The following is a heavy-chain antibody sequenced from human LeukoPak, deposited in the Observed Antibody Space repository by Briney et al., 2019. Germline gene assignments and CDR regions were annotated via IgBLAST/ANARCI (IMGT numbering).Heavy chain of an antibody. D-gene: IGHD2-2*01. V-gene: IGHV3-30*04. CDR3: ARDGRSAAIGDYYYGMDV. J-gene: IGHJ6*04. Sequence: PGGSLRLSCAASGFTFSSYAMHWVRQAPGKGLEWVAVISCDGSNKYYADSVKGRFTISRDNSKNTLYLQMNSLRAEDTAVYYCARDGRSAAIGDYYYGMDVWGKGTTVTVSS. CDR1: GFTFSSYA. CDR2: ISCDGSNK.